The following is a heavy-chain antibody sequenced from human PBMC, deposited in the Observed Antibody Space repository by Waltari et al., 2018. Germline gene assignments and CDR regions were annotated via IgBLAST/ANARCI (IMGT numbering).Heavy chain of an antibody. CDR3: AKAELDYFDY. D-gene: IGHD1-7*01. CDR1: GFTFSSYA. Sequence: EVQLLESGGGLVQPGGSLRLSCAASGFTFSSYAMSWVRQAPGKGLEWVSVIYSGGSSTYYADSVKGRFTISRDNSKNTLYLQMNSLRAEDTAVYYCAKAELDYFDYWGQGTLVTVSS. V-gene: IGHV3-23*03. CDR2: IYSGGSST. J-gene: IGHJ4*02.